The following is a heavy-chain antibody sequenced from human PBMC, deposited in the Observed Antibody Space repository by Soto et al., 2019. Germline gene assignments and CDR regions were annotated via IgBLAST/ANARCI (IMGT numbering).Heavy chain of an antibody. CDR2: IYHSGTT. D-gene: IGHD4-17*01. V-gene: IGHV4-4*08. J-gene: IGHJ4*02. CDR1: GDSITGSY. CDR3: ARETTFIRTFDY. Sequence: SETLSLTCTVSGDSITGSYWSWIRQPPGKTLEWIGNIYHSGTTTYNPSLKSRVSISVDTSKNQFSLQLTSVTAADTAVYYCARETTFIRTFDYWGQGTLVTVS.